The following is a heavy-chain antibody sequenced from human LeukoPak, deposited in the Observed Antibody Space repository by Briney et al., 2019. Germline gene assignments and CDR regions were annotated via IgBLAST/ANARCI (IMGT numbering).Heavy chain of an antibody. J-gene: IGHJ3*02. D-gene: IGHD5-12*01. V-gene: IGHV4-39*01. CDR3: ATHSRVGSGGSENAFEI. Sequence: PSETLSLTCIVSGGSPSSSTYDWDWIRQPPGKGLEWIGNIYDSGSTHYNPSLESRVTISVDTSKYQFSLKLNAVTAADTAVYYCATHSRVGSGGSENAFEIWGQGTMVTVSS. CDR1: GGSPSSSTYD. CDR2: IYDSGST.